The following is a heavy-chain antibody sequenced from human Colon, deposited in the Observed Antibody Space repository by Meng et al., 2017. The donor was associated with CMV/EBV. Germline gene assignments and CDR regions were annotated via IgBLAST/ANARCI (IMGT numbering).Heavy chain of an antibody. D-gene: IGHD2-15*01. V-gene: IGHV4-39*07. CDR2: MYYGGST. CDR1: GDSIRSGSSY. CDR3: ARRVHGRYCPGTTCYPVDE. Sequence: SETLSLTCTVSGDSIRSGSSYWGWIRHTPGKGLEWIGNMYYGGSTYYNPSLKSRVSISVDTSRDQLFLKVTSVTAADTAVYYCARRVHGRYCPGTTCYPVDEWGQGTEVTVSS. J-gene: IGHJ4*02.